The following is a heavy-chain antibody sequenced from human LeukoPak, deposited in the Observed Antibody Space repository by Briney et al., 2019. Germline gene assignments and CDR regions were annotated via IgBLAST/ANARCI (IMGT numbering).Heavy chain of an antibody. V-gene: IGHV1-69*13. Sequence: SVTVSCKASGGTFSSYAISWVRQAPGQGLEWMGGIIPIFGTANYAQKFQGRVTITADESTSTAYMELSSLRSEDTAVYYCASCTSGYDLHLDYWRQGTLVTVSS. CDR2: IIPIFGTA. J-gene: IGHJ4*02. D-gene: IGHD5-12*01. CDR1: GGTFSSYA. CDR3: ASCTSGYDLHLDY.